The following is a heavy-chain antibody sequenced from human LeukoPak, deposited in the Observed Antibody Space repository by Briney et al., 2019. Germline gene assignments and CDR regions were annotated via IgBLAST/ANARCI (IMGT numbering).Heavy chain of an antibody. Sequence: GGSLRLSCAASGFTFSRYWMHWVRQAPGKGLVWVSRIDGDGSTTSYADSVKGGFTISRDNAKNTLYLQMNSLRAEDTAVYYCATGNYYDSRGYYTFGHWGQGTLVTVSS. V-gene: IGHV3-74*01. D-gene: IGHD3-22*01. CDR3: ATGNYYDSRGYYTFGH. CDR1: GFTFSRYW. CDR2: IDGDGSTT. J-gene: IGHJ1*01.